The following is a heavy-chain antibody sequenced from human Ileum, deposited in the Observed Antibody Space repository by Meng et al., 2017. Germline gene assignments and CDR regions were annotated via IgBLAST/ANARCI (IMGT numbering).Heavy chain of an antibody. CDR3: ARADYVRYFDL. CDR2: VYHSGST. V-gene: IGHV4-4*02. CDR1: GGSIERNNW. Sequence: VQLPASGPRLVNPSATLSLTCAASGGSIERNNWWTWIRQPPGQGLEWIGEVYHSGSTHYNPSLQSRVTISIDNSKNRFSLSLNSVTAADTAIYYCARADYVRYFDLWGRGTLVTVSS. D-gene: IGHD3-10*02. J-gene: IGHJ2*01.